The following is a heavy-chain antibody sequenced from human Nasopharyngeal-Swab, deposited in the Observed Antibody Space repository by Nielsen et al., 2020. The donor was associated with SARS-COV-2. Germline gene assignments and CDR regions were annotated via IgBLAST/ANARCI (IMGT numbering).Heavy chain of an antibody. CDR2: INLDGSTT. Sequence: GASLKISCAASGFTFSNYWMHWVRQAPGKGLVWVSRINLDGSTTSYADSVRGRFTISRDNDKNTLYLQMNSLRAEDTAVYYCASGPRGSYLQFDNWGQGTLVTVSS. CDR1: GFTFSNYW. J-gene: IGHJ4*02. CDR3: ASGPRGSYLQFDN. V-gene: IGHV3-74*01. D-gene: IGHD1-26*01.